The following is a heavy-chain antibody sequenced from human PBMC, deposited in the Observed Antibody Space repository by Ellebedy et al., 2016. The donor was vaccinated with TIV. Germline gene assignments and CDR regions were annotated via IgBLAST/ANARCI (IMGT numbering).Heavy chain of an antibody. CDR2: ISYDGSNK. D-gene: IGHD3-16*01. V-gene: IGHV3-30*18. CDR3: AKWGYYFDY. CDR1: GFTFSSYG. Sequence: GESLKISXAASGFTFSSYGMHWVRQAPGKGLEWVAVISYDGSNKYYADSVKGRFTISRDNSKNTLYLQMNSLRAEDTAVYYCAKWGYYFDYWGQGTLVTVSS. J-gene: IGHJ4*02.